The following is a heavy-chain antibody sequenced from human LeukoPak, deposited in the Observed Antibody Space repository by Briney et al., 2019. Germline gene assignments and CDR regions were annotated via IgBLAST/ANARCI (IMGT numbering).Heavy chain of an antibody. V-gene: IGHV3-33*01. Sequence: GGSLRLSCAASGFTFSSYGMHWVRQAPGKGLEWVAVIWYDGSSKYYADSVKGRFTISRDNSKNTLYLQMNSLRAEDTAVYYCARDGNGDSSLDYWGQGTPVTVSS. CDR2: IWYDGSSK. D-gene: IGHD4-17*01. CDR1: GFTFSSYG. J-gene: IGHJ4*02. CDR3: ARDGNGDSSLDY.